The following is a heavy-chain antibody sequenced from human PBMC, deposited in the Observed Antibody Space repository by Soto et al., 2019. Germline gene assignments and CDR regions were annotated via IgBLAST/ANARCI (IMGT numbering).Heavy chain of an antibody. D-gene: IGHD4-17*01. Sequence: QVQLVQSGAEVKKPGASVKVSCKASGYTFTSYDINWVRQATGQGLEWMGWTNPNSGNTGYAQKFQGRVTKPRNTSLSTAYMELSSLRSEDTAVYYWARTLYGDNVDYWGQGTLVTVSS. CDR1: GYTFTSYD. CDR2: TNPNSGNT. CDR3: ARTLYGDNVDY. J-gene: IGHJ4*02. V-gene: IGHV1-8*01.